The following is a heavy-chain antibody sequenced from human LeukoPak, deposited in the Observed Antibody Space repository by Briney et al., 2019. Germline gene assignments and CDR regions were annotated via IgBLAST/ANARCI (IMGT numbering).Heavy chain of an antibody. CDR1: GFTFSNYE. V-gene: IGHV3-48*03. J-gene: IGHJ4*02. CDR2: ISSSGSSI. Sequence: PGGSLRLSCAASGFTFSNYEMNWVRQAPGKGLEWVSYISSSGSSIYYAGSVTGRFTISRDNAKNSLYLQMNSLRAEDTAVYYCARVPVLTAAAGTFDFWGQGTLVTVSS. D-gene: IGHD6-13*01. CDR3: ARVPVLTAAAGTFDF.